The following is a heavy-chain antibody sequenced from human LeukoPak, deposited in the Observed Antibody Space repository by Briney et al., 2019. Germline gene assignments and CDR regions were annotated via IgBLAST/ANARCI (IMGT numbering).Heavy chain of an antibody. V-gene: IGHV1-69*04. CDR3: ATGIGTLWSGYYHDF. CDR1: GYTFTGYY. D-gene: IGHD3-3*01. J-gene: IGHJ4*02. CDR2: IIPVLGVA. Sequence: ASVKASCKASGYTFTGYYMHWVRQAPGQGLEWMGRIIPVLGVANYAQKIQGRVTISADKSTSTAYMEVSSLRSEETAVYYCATGIGTLWSGYYHDFWGQGTLVTVSS.